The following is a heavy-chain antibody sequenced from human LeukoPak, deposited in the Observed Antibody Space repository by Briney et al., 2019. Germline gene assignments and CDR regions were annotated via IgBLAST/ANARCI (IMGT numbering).Heavy chain of an antibody. CDR1: GFTFSSYA. CDR3: AKGGGAGGYSRPLDY. V-gene: IGHV3-23*01. J-gene: IGHJ4*02. Sequence: RPGGSLRLSCATSGFTFSSYAMSWVRQAPGKGLEWVSGISGSGGSTYDADSVKGRFTISRDNSKNTLFLQLNSLTAEETAIYYCAKGGGAGGYSRPLDYWGQGTLVTVSS. D-gene: IGHD5-12*01. CDR2: ISGSGGST.